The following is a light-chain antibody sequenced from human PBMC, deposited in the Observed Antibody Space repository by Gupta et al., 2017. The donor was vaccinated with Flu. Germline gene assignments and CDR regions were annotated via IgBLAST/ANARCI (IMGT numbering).Light chain of an antibody. CDR2: AAS. CDR3: QQSYSTPFST. J-gene: IGKJ2*01. V-gene: IGKV1-39*01. CDR1: QSISSY. Sequence: IQRPQSPPSLSTDEGDRVTITCRASQSISSYLNWYQQKPGKAPKLLIYAASSLQSGVPSRCSGSGSGTDFTLTISSLQPEDFATYYCQQSYSTPFSTFGQGTKLEIK.